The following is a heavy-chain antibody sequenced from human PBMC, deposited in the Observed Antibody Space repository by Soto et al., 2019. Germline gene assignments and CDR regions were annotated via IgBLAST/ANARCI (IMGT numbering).Heavy chain of an antibody. D-gene: IGHD3-22*01. CDR3: ARDYFDSGDYTTKWFDP. V-gene: IGHV4-39*01. Sequence: PHTLSHPCSVSAEPISPGPNLLSRLLLYQGEGLEWIGSIYHTGNAYYNPSLKSRVTIFVDTSKNQFSLKLTSVTAADTALYYCARDYFDSGDYTTKWFDPWGQGALVTVS. CDR2: IYHTGNA. CDR1: AEPISPGPNL. J-gene: IGHJ5*02.